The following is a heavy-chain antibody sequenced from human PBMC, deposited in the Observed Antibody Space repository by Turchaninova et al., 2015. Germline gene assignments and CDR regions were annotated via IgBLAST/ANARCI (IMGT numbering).Heavy chain of an antibody. CDR1: GSSLSCGYY. CDR3: ATDSSTWYRFDY. CDR2: VYHGWST. Sequence: QVQLQGSGPGLVKSSENLSLTCSVSGSSLSCGYYGGRIRQPPGKGLEWIGTVYHGWSTIYNPPLKSQFTISIDTSKNQFSLKVNSVTAADTAIYYCATDSSTWYRFDYWGQGTLVTVSS. D-gene: IGHD6-13*01. J-gene: IGHJ4*02. V-gene: IGHV4-38-2*02.